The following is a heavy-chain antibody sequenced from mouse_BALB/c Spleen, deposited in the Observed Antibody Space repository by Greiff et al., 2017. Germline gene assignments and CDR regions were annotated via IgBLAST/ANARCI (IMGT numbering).Heavy chain of an antibody. CDR1: GFTFTDYY. Sequence: EVMLVESGGGLVQPGGSLRLSCATSGFTFTDYYMSWVRQPPGKALEWLGFIRNKANGYTTEYSASVKGRFTISRDNSQSILYLQMNTLRAEDSATYYCARGDYYRYGYAMDYWGQGTSVTVSS. D-gene: IGHD2-14*01. CDR3: ARGDYYRYGYAMDY. J-gene: IGHJ4*01. CDR2: IRNKANGYTT. V-gene: IGHV7-3*02.